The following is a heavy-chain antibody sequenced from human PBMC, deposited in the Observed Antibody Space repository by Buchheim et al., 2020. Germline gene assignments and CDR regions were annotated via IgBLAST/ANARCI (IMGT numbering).Heavy chain of an antibody. D-gene: IGHD3-16*01. Sequence: QVQLVESGGGVVQPGRSLRLSCAASGFTFSSYAMHWVRQAPGKGLEWVAVISYDGSNKYYADSVKGRFTISRDNSKNTLYLQMNSLRAEDTAVYYCARDSLGRLRFSCPDYWGQGTL. CDR3: ARDSLGRLRFSCPDY. J-gene: IGHJ4*02. V-gene: IGHV3-30-3*01. CDR2: ISYDGSNK. CDR1: GFTFSSYA.